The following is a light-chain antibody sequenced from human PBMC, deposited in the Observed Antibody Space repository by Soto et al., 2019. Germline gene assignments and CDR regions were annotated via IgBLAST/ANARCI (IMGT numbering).Light chain of an antibody. J-gene: IGKJ1*01. CDR2: KAS. V-gene: IGKV1-5*03. CDR1: QTISSW. CDR3: QQYNSYSRT. Sequence: QKARTSSPPPGPLGDRVTITCRASQTISSWLAWYQQKPGKAPKLLIYKASTLKSGVPSRFSGSGSGTEFTLTISSLQPDDFATYYCQQYNSYSRTFGQGTRWIS.